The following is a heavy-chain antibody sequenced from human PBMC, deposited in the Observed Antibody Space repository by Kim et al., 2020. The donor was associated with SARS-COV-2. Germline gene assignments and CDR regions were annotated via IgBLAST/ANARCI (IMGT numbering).Heavy chain of an antibody. D-gene: IGHD3-22*01. Sequence: NTNYSQKFQGRLTITRDTSAGTAYMELNSLRSEDTAVYYCAREGHEGGYLTWGQGTMVTVSS. J-gene: IGHJ3*01. CDR2: NT. CDR3: AREGHEGGYLT. V-gene: IGHV1-3*01.